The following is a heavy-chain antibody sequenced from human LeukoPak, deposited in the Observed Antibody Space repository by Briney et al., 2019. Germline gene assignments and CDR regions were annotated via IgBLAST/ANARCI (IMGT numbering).Heavy chain of an antibody. CDR3: ARDGAVAGSNWLDP. CDR1: GRSISSSNW. D-gene: IGHD6-19*01. CDR2: IYHTGST. Sequence: KPSVTLSLTCAVSGRSISSSNWWSWVRHPPGKGLEGIGEIYHTGSTNYNPSLKSPVTISVDKSKNQFSLKLSSVTAAETAVYYCARDGAVAGSNWLDPWGQGTLVNVSS. J-gene: IGHJ5*02. V-gene: IGHV4-4*02.